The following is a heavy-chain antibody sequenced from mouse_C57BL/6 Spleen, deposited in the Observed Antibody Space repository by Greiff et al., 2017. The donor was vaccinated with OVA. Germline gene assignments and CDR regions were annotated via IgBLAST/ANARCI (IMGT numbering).Heavy chain of an antibody. J-gene: IGHJ2*01. D-gene: IGHD1-1*01. CDR2: IYPGDGDT. CDR1: GYAFSSYW. CDR3: ARSVLRDFDY. Sequence: QVQLKESGAELVKPGASVKISCKASGYAFSSYWMNWVKQRPGKGLEWIGQIYPGDGDTNYNGKFKGKATLTADKSSSTAYMQLSSLTSEDSAVYFCARSVLRDFDYWGQGTTLTVSS. V-gene: IGHV1-80*01.